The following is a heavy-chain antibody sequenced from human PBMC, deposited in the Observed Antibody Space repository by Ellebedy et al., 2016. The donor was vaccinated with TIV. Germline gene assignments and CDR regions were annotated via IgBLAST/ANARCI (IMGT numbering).Heavy chain of an antibody. V-gene: IGHV3-23*01. J-gene: IGHJ4*02. CDR3: AREDIVVVPAANDY. CDR2: ISGSGGST. CDR1: GFTFSAYA. D-gene: IGHD2-2*01. Sequence: GESLKISXVASGFTFSAYAMSWVRQAPGKGLEWVSAISGSGGSTYYADSVKGRFTISRDNSKNTLYLQMNSLRAEDTAVYYCAREDIVVVPAANDYWGQGTLVTVSS.